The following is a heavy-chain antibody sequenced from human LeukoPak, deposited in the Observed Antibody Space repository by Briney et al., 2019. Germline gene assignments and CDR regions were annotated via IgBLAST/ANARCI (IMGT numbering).Heavy chain of an antibody. CDR2: TYYSGTT. D-gene: IGHD4/OR15-4a*01. J-gene: IGHJ4*02. V-gene: IGHV4-39*02. CDR1: GDAINNGLHF. Sequence: SETLSLTCAVSGDAINNGLHFWGWIRQPPGRGPEWIATTYYSGTTFYNPSLRSRVTISVDTSNNHFSLILYSVTAADTGVYYXAXQPXRDYQWTFDYWGQGVLVTVSS. CDR3: AXQPXRDYQWTFDY.